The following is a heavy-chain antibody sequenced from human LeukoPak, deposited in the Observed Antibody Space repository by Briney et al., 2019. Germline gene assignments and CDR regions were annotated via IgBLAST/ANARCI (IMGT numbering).Heavy chain of an antibody. V-gene: IGHV3-7*01. CDR1: GGSISSYY. J-gene: IGHJ4*02. CDR2: IKQDGSQK. D-gene: IGHD1-26*01. CDR3: TTEGFTGSYYYFDY. Sequence: PSETLSLTCPVSGGSISSYYWSWIRQAPGKGLEWVANIKQDGSQKNYVDSVRGRFTISRDNAKNSLYLQMNSLRAEDTAVYYCTTEGFTGSYYYFDYWGQGTLVTVSS.